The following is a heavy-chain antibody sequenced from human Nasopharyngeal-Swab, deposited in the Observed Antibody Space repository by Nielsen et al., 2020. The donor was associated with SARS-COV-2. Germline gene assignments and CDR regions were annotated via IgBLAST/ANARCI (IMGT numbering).Heavy chain of an antibody. CDR3: ARKRGRGGIWNYYYYMDV. J-gene: IGHJ6*03. V-gene: IGHV4-39*07. CDR2: IYYSGST. D-gene: IGHD3-10*01. CDR1: GGSISSISYY. Sequence: SETLSLTCTVSGGSISSISYYWGWIRQPPVKGLEWIGRIYYSGSTYYNPSPKSRVTISVDTSKNQFSLKLSSVTAADTAVYYCARKRGRGGIWNYYYYMDVVGKGTTVTVSS.